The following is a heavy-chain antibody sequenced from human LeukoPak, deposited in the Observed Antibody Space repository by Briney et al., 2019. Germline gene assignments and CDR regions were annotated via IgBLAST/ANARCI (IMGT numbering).Heavy chain of an antibody. D-gene: IGHD1-26*01. CDR2: IYPGDSDT. CDR1: GYSFTNYW. CDR3: ARHDGSFLEYFDY. J-gene: IGHJ4*02. V-gene: IGHV5-51*01. Sequence: GESLKISCKGSGYSFTNYWIGWVRQMPGKGLEWMGIIYPGDSDTRYSPSFQGQVTISADKSINTAFLQWNSLEASDIAIYYCARHDGSFLEYFDYWGRGTLVTVSS.